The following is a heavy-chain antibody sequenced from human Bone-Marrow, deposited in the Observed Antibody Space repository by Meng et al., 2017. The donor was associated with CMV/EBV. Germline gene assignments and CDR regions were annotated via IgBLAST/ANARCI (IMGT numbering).Heavy chain of an antibody. CDR2: IRSKANSYAT. CDR3: TRHVGSSWYRAFDI. CDR1: GFTFSGSA. Sequence: GESLKISCAASGFTFSGSAMHWVRQASGKGLEWVGRIRSKANSYATAYAASVKGRFTISRDDSKNTAYLQMNSLKTEGTAVYYCTRHVGSSWYRAFDIWGQGTMVTVSS. D-gene: IGHD6-13*01. J-gene: IGHJ3*02. V-gene: IGHV3-73*01.